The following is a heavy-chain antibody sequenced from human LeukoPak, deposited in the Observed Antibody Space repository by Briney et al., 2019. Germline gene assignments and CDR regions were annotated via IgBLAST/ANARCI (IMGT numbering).Heavy chain of an antibody. D-gene: IGHD3-10*01. CDR3: ARVGSSVFWYRRYHHFDY. J-gene: IGHJ4*02. V-gene: IGHV1-3*01. CDR2: INAGNGNT. CDR1: GYTFTSYA. Sequence: GASVKVSCKVSGYTFTSYAMHWVRQAPGQRLEWMGWINAGNGNTKYSQKFQGRVTITRDTSASTAYMELSSLRSEDTAVYYCARVGSSVFWYRRYHHFDYWGQGTLVTVSS.